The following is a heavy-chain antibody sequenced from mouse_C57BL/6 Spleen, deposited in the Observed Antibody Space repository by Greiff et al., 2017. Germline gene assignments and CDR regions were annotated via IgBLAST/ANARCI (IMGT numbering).Heavy chain of an antibody. V-gene: IGHV14-4*01. CDR2: IDPENGDT. CDR1: GFNIKDDY. CDR3: TIYYYDDGYYAMDY. D-gene: IGHD2-4*01. Sequence: VQLQQSGAELVRPGASVKLSCTASGFNIKDDYMHWVKQRPEQGLEWIGWIDPENGDTEYASKFQGKATITADTSSNTAYLQLSSLTSEDTAVYYCTIYYYDDGYYAMDYWGQGTSVTVSS. J-gene: IGHJ4*01.